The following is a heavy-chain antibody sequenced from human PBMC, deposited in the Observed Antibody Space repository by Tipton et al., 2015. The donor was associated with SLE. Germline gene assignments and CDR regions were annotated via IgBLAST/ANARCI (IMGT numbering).Heavy chain of an antibody. CDR3: AKDGLAVTGTPNYYYYGLDV. D-gene: IGHD6-19*01. CDR1: GFTFDDYA. Sequence: SLRLSCTASGFTFDDYAMHWVRLAPGKGLEWVSGITWDSGSVVYADSVKGRFTISRDNAKNSLYLQMTSLRGEDTALYYCAKDGLAVTGTPNYYYYGLDVWGQGTTVTVSS. J-gene: IGHJ6*02. V-gene: IGHV3-9*01. CDR2: ITWDSGSV.